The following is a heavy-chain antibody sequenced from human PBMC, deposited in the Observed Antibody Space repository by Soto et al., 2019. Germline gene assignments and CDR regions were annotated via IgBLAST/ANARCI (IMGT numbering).Heavy chain of an antibody. CDR3: AKDLFSGYNGYRETIFDY. Sequence: PGGSLRLSCAASGFTFSGYAMSWVRQAPGKGLEWVSAISGSGGSTYYADSVKGRFTISRDNSKNTLYLKMNSLRAEDTALYYCAKDLFSGYNGYRETIFDYWGQGTLVTVSS. V-gene: IGHV3-23*01. CDR2: ISGSGGST. J-gene: IGHJ4*02. CDR1: GFTFSGYA. D-gene: IGHD5-12*01.